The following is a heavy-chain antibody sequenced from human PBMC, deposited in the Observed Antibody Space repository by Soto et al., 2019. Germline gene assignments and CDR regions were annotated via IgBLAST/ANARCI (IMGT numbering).Heavy chain of an antibody. Sequence: ASVKVSCKASGGTFSSYAISWVRQAPGQGLEWMGGIIPIFGAANYAQKFQGRVTITADESTSTAYMELSSLRSEDTAVYYCARDGQPYYDILTGLYYWGQGTLVTVSS. CDR3: ARDGQPYYDILTGLYY. J-gene: IGHJ4*02. V-gene: IGHV1-69*13. CDR2: IIPIFGAA. CDR1: GGTFSSYA. D-gene: IGHD3-9*01.